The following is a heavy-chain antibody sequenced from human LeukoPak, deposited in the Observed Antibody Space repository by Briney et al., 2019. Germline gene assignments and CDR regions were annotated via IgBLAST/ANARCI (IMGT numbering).Heavy chain of an antibody. CDR2: ISGSGGST. V-gene: IGHV3-23*01. D-gene: IGHD3-16*02. J-gene: IGHJ4*02. Sequence: PGGSLRLSCAASGFTFSSYAMSWVRQAPGKGLEWVSGISGSGGSTYHADSVKGRFTISRDNSKDTLFLQMNSLRAEDTAVYYCAKHEPGGVIVPLDFWGQGTLVTVSS. CDR3: AKHEPGGVIVPLDF. CDR1: GFTFSSYA.